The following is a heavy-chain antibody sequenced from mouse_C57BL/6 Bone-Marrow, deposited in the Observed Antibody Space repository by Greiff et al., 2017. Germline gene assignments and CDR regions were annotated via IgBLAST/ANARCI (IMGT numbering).Heavy chain of an antibody. Sequence: QVQLQHPGAELVRPGTSVKVSCKASGYAFTNYLIEWVKQRPGQGLEWIGVINPGSGGTNYNEQFKSKATLTADKSSSTAYMQLISLTSEDSAVYFVAISKNWDSWFAYWGQGTLVTVSA. J-gene: IGHJ3*01. CDR3: AISKNWDSWFAY. V-gene: IGHV1-54*01. CDR2: INPGSGGT. D-gene: IGHD4-1*01. CDR1: GYAFTNYL.